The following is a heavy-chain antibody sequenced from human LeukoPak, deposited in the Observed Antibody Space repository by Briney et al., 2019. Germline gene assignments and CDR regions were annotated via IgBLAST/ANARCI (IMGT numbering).Heavy chain of an antibody. J-gene: IGHJ6*04. V-gene: IGHV3-48*03. CDR2: ISSSGSTI. CDR1: GFTFSSYE. Sequence: GGSLRLSCAASGFTFSSYEMNWVRQAPGKGLEWVSYISSSGSTIYYADSVKGRFTISRDNAKNSLYLQMNSLRAEDTPVYYCARDRYYYYGTDVWGKGTTVTVSS. CDR3: ARDRYYYYGTDV.